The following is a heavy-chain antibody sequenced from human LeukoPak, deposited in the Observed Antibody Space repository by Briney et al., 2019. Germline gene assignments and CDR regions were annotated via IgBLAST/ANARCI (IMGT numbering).Heavy chain of an antibody. D-gene: IGHD3-10*01. Sequence: QPGGSLRLSCAASGFTFSSYAMSWVRQAPGKGLEWVSAISGSGGSTYYADSVKGRFTISRDNSKNTLYLQMNSLRAEDTAVYYGILYGSGTFYYGMDVWGQGTTVTVSS. V-gene: IGHV3-23*01. CDR1: GFTFSSYA. CDR2: ISGSGGST. CDR3: ILYGSGTFYYGMDV. J-gene: IGHJ6*02.